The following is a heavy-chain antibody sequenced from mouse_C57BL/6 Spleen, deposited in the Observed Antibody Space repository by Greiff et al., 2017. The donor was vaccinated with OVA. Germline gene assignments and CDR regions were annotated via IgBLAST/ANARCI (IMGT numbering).Heavy chain of an antibody. D-gene: IGHD1-1*01. V-gene: IGHV6-6*01. J-gene: IGHJ2*01. Sequence: DVKLVESGGGLVQPGGSMKLSCAASGFTFSDAWMDWVRQSPEKGLEWVAEIRNKANNHATYYAESVKGRFTISSDDSKSSVYLQMNSLRAEDTGIYYCTRRGTTVVAGFDYWGQGTTLTVSS. CDR2: IRNKANNHAT. CDR1: GFTFSDAW. CDR3: TRRGTTVVAGFDY.